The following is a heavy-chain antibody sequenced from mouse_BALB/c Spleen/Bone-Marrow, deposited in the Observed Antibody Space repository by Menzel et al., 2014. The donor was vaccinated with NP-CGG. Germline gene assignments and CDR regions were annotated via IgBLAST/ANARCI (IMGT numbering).Heavy chain of an antibody. Sequence: LVESGGGLVQPGGSLKLSCAASGFTFSSYGMSWVRQTPDKRLELVATINSNGGSTYYPDSVKGRFTISRDNAKNTLYLQMSSLKSEDTAMYYCARVSYYAMDYWGQGTSVTVSS. J-gene: IGHJ4*01. V-gene: IGHV5-6-3*01. CDR1: GFTFSSYG. CDR3: ARVSYYAMDY. CDR2: INSNGGST.